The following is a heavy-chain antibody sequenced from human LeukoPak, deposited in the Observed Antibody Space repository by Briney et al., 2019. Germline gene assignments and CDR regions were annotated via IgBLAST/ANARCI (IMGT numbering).Heavy chain of an antibody. CDR1: GFTFSTYS. CDR2: IRSGSGYT. Sequence: SGGSLRLSCAASGFTFSTYSMNWVRQAPGKGLEWVSTIRSGSGYTYYADSVKGRFTISRDDATKSLYLQMNSLRAEDTAIHYCARDVGAFDIWGQGKMVTVSS. CDR3: ARDVGAFDI. V-gene: IGHV3-21*01. J-gene: IGHJ3*02.